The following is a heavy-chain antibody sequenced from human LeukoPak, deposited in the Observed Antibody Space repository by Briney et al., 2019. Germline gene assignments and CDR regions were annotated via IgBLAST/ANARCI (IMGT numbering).Heavy chain of an antibody. CDR2: INHSGST. CDR3: AREDDSSGFGFDY. CDR1: GFTFSSYS. V-gene: IGHV4-34*01. Sequence: LRLSCAASGFTFSSYSMNWNRQPPGKGLEWIGEINHSGSTNYNPSLKSRVTISVDTSKSQFSLKLSSVTAADTAVYYCAREDDSSGFGFDYWGQGTLVTVSS. D-gene: IGHD3-22*01. J-gene: IGHJ4*02.